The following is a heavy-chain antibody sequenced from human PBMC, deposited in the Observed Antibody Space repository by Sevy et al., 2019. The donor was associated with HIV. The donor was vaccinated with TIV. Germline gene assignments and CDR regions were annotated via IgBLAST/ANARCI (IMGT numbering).Heavy chain of an antibody. Sequence: GGSLRLSCAASGFTFTSFSMHWVRQAPGKGLEWVATISNDGSNKYYADSVKGPFTTDRDNSKDYLYLQSNSLRAEDTSEYWCELERLSSNVAEYFHNWGQGTLVTVSS. CDR1: GFTFTSFS. CDR2: ISNDGSNK. V-gene: IGHV3-30-3*01. CDR3: ELERLSSNVAEYFHN. D-gene: IGHD1-1*01. J-gene: IGHJ1*01.